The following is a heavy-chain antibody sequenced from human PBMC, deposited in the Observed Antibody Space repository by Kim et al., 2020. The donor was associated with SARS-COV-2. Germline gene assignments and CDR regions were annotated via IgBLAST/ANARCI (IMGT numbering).Heavy chain of an antibody. V-gene: IGHV3-11*01. CDR3: AREGQLERLAVFAFDI. Sequence: SVTGRFTISRDNAKNSLYLKMTSLRAEDTAVYYCAREGQLERLAVFAFDIWGQGTMVTVSS. D-gene: IGHD1-1*01. J-gene: IGHJ3*02.